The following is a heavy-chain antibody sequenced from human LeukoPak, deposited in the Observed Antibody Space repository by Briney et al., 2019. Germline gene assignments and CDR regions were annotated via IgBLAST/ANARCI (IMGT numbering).Heavy chain of an antibody. V-gene: IGHV3-7*01. CDR2: IKQDGGEK. CDR3: ARDPGYCSGGSCYSTVNWFDP. D-gene: IGHD2-15*01. J-gene: IGHJ5*02. CDR1: GFTFSSYW. Sequence: GGSLRLSCAASGFTFSSYWMSWVRQAPGKGLEWVANIKQDGGEKYYVDSVKGRFTISRDNAKNSLYLQMNSLRAEDTAVYYCARDPGYCSGGSCYSTVNWFDPWGQGTLVTVSS.